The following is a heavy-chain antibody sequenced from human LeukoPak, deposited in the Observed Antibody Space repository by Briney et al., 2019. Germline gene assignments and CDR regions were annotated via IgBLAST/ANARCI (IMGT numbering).Heavy chain of an antibody. Sequence: PGGSLRLSCAASGFTFDDYGMSWVRQAPGKGLEWVSGINWNGGSTGYADSVKGRFTISRDNAKNSLYLQMNSLRAEDTDLYYCARGPGRLDAFDIWGQGTMVTVSS. CDR1: GFTFDDYG. CDR2: INWNGGST. CDR3: ARGPGRLDAFDI. V-gene: IGHV3-20*04. D-gene: IGHD3-10*01. J-gene: IGHJ3*02.